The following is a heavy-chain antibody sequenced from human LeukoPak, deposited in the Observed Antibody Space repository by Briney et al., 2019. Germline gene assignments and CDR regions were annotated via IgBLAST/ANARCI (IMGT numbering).Heavy chain of an antibody. V-gene: IGHV5-51*01. Sequence: GESLTISCKGSGYNFATYWIAWVRQMPGKGLEWMGVFYPGDSDSKYRPSFQGQVTISADKSISTAYLHWSSLKASDTAIYYCARGLGELLPPDAFDLWGQGTLVTVSS. CDR2: FYPGDSDS. CDR3: ARGLGELLPPDAFDL. J-gene: IGHJ3*01. CDR1: GYNFATYW. D-gene: IGHD3-16*01.